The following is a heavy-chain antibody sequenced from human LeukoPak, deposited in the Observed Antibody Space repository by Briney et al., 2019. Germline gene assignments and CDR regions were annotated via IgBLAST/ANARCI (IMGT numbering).Heavy chain of an antibody. CDR3: ARGHYVDTAMATDY. D-gene: IGHD5-18*01. Sequence: SETLCLTCTASGCTISSYYWRWIRQPPGKGLEWIAYIYYSGSTKYNPSLKSRVTISVDTSKNQFSLKLSSVTAADTAVYYCARGHYVDTAMATDYWGQGTLVTVSS. J-gene: IGHJ4*02. CDR2: IYYSGST. V-gene: IGHV4-59*01. CDR1: GCTISSYY.